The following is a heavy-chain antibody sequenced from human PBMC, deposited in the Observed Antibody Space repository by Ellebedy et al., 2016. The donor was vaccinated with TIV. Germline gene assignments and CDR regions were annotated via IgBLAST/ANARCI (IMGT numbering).Heavy chain of an antibody. J-gene: IGHJ1*01. CDR3: ASMYSGSW. CDR1: GYTFTSYY. CDR2: INPSGGST. Sequence: AASVKVSCKASGYTFTSYYMHWVRQAPGQGLEWMGIINPSGGSTSYAQKLQGRVTMTTNTSTSTAYMELSSLRSEDTAVYYCASMYSGSWWGQGTLVTVSS. V-gene: IGHV1-46*01. D-gene: IGHD1-26*01.